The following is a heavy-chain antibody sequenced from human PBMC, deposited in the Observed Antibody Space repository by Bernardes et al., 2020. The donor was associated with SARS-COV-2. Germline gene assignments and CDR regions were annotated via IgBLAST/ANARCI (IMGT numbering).Heavy chain of an antibody. J-gene: IGHJ6*02. CDR2: ISAYNGNT. D-gene: IGHD2-15*01. V-gene: IGHV1-18*01. CDR1: GYTFTSYG. Sequence: ASLKVSCKASGYTFTSYGISWVRQAPGQGLEWMGWISAYNGNTNYAQKLQGRVTMTTDTSTSTAYMELRSLRSDDTAVYYCARSVVVVAATPNPTNYYYYYGMDVWGQGTTVTVSS. CDR3: ARSVVVVAATPNPTNYYYYYGMDV.